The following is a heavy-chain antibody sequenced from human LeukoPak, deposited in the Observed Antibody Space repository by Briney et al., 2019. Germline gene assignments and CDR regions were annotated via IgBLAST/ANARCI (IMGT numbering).Heavy chain of an antibody. D-gene: IGHD4-17*01. J-gene: IGHJ3*02. CDR1: GGSISSGGYS. V-gene: IGHV4-31*03. CDR3: ARDGDYGVNDAFDI. Sequence: SQTLSLTCTVSGGSISSGGYSWSWIRQHPGKGLEWIGYIYYSGSTYYNPSLKSRVTISVDTSKNQFSLKLSSVTAADTAVYYCARDGDYGVNDAFDIWGQGTMVTVSS. CDR2: IYYSGST.